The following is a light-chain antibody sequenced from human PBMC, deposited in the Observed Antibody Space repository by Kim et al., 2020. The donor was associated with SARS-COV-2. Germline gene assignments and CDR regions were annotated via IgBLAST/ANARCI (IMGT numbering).Light chain of an antibody. CDR1: QNIDKW. J-gene: IGKJ4*01. CDR3: QQYNTFLT. Sequence: IQMTQSPSSLSASVGDRVTITCRASQNIDKWLAWYQQKPGKAPKVLIYKASTLESGVPSRFGGSGSGTEFTLTISSLQPDDTATYYCQQYNTFLTFSGGTKLDI. CDR2: KAS. V-gene: IGKV1-5*03.